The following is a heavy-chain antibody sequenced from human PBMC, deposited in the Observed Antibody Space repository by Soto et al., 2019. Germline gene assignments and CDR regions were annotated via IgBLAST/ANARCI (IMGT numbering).Heavy chain of an antibody. Sequence: GESLKISCKGSGYSFTNYWIGWVRQLPGKRLEWMGIIYPGDSDTSYSPSFQGQVTISVDKSISTAYLQWNSLKASDTAMYYCASRGYSYGMDVWGQGTTVTVSS. J-gene: IGHJ6*02. V-gene: IGHV5-51*01. CDR2: IYPGDSDT. CDR3: ASRGYSYGMDV. D-gene: IGHD5-18*01. CDR1: GYSFTNYW.